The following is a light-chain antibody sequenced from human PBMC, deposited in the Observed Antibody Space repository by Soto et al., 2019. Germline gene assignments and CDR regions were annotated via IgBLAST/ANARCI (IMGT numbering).Light chain of an antibody. J-gene: IGLJ2*01. CDR1: GSNVGSNY. Sequence: QSVLTQPPSVSAAPGQKVTIYCSGNGSNVGSNYVSWYQQLPGTAPKLLIYGNDKRPSGIPDRFSGSKSGASATLGITGLQTGDEADYYCGTWDTSLSAGQGVFGGGTKLTVL. V-gene: IGLV1-51*02. CDR3: GTWDTSLSAGQGV. CDR2: GND.